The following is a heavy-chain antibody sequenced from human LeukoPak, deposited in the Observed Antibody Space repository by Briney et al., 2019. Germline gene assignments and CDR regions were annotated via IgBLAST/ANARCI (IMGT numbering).Heavy chain of an antibody. CDR2: IKQDGSEK. Sequence: GGSLRLSCAASGFTFSSYSMNWVRQAPGKGLQWVAKIKQDGSEKYYVDSVKGRFTISRDNAENSLYLQMNSLRVEDTAVYYCAARSSGNPYFWGQGTLVTVSS. J-gene: IGHJ4*02. V-gene: IGHV3-7*03. CDR3: AARSSGNPYF. D-gene: IGHD1-26*01. CDR1: GFTFSSYS.